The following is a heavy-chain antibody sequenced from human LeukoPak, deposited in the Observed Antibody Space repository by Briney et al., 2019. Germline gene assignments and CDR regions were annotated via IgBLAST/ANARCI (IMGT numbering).Heavy chain of an antibody. CDR3: ARPSNTIAAAGSLYYFDY. CDR2: IYPRDSDT. D-gene: IGHD6-13*01. Sequence: GESLKISCKGSGYSFTSYWIGWVRQMPGEGLEWMGIIYPRDSDTRYSPSFQGQVTISADKPISTAYLQWSSLKASDTAMYYCARPSNTIAAAGSLYYFDYWGQGTLVTVSS. J-gene: IGHJ4*02. V-gene: IGHV5-51*01. CDR1: GYSFTSYW.